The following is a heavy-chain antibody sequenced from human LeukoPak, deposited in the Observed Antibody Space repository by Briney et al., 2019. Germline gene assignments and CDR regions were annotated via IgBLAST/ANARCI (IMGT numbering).Heavy chain of an antibody. Sequence: GGSLRLSRAASGFTFSDYYMSWIRQAPGKGLEWVSYISSSGSTIYYADSVKGRFTISRDNAKNSLYLQMNSLRAEDTAVYYCARFSNWGSFYYYGMDVWGQGTTVTVSS. V-gene: IGHV3-11*01. CDR1: GFTFSDYY. J-gene: IGHJ6*02. CDR2: ISSSGSTI. D-gene: IGHD7-27*01. CDR3: ARFSNWGSFYYYGMDV.